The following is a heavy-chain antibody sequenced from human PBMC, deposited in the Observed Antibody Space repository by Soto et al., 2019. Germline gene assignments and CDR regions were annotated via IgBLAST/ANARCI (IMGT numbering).Heavy chain of an antibody. CDR2: ISYDGSNK. J-gene: IGHJ4*02. CDR1: GFTFSSYG. Sequence: GGSVRLSCAASGFTFSSYGMHWVRQAPGKGLEWVAVISYDGSNKYYADSVKGRFTISRDNSKNTLYLQMNSLRAEDTAVYYCAKDWVVVPAAIAAAGPFDYWGQGTLVTVSS. D-gene: IGHD2-2*01. CDR3: AKDWVVVPAAIAAAGPFDY. V-gene: IGHV3-30*18.